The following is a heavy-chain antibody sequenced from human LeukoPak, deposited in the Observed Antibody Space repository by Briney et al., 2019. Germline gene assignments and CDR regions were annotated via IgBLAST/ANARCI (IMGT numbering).Heavy chain of an antibody. Sequence: ASVKVSCKASGYIFTDYYMHWVRQAPGQELEWMGWFNPASGGTKYAQKFQGRVTMTRDTSINTAYMELSSLGLDDTAVYYCARGLYYGGNQRAHDAFDIWGQGTLVTVSS. V-gene: IGHV1-2*02. CDR3: ARGLYYGGNQRAHDAFDI. CDR2: FNPASGGT. D-gene: IGHD4-23*01. CDR1: GYIFTDYY. J-gene: IGHJ3*02.